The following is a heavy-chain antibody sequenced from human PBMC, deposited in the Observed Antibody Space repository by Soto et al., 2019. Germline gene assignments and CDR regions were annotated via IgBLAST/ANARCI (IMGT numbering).Heavy chain of an antibody. CDR3: EKDLETRGGGWGNVEY. CDR2: ISNDGSDE. V-gene: IGHV3-30*18. CDR1: GFTFSRFG. J-gene: IGHJ4*02. Sequence: QVQLVESGGGVVQPGRSLRLSCAASGFTFSRFGMHWVRQSPGKGLEWVAQISNDGSDEYYVDSVKGRFTISRDNSKNTLYLQMDSLGAEDTAVYYCEKDLETRGGGWGNVEYWGQGTLVTVSS. D-gene: IGHD6-19*01.